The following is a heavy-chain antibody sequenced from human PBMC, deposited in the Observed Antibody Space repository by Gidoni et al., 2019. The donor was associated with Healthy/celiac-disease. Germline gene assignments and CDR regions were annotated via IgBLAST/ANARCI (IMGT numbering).Heavy chain of an antibody. CDR3: TTGAVAFPYYYYGMDV. CDR1: GFTFGDYA. J-gene: IGHJ6*02. D-gene: IGHD6-19*01. CDR2: IRSKAYGGTT. Sequence: EVQLVESGGGLVQPGRSLRLSCTASGFTFGDYAMSWVRQAPGKGLEWVGFIRSKAYGGTTEYAASVKGRFTISRDDSKSIAYLQMNSLKTEDTAVYYCTTGAVAFPYYYYGMDVWGQGTTVTVSS. V-gene: IGHV3-49*04.